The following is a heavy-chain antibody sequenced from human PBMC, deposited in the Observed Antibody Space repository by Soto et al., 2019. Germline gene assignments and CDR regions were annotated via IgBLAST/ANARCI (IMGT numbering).Heavy chain of an antibody. Sequence: AGGSLRLACMASGFTFESYGMDWVRQAPGKGLEWVAVISHEGVTKNYADSVKGRFTISRDNSKNTLYLQMNSLRAEDTAVYYCAKGHRYSSSYYYYYGMDVWGQGTTVTVSS. V-gene: IGHV3-30*18. D-gene: IGHD6-13*01. CDR1: GFTFESYG. J-gene: IGHJ6*02. CDR3: AKGHRYSSSYYYYYGMDV. CDR2: ISHEGVTK.